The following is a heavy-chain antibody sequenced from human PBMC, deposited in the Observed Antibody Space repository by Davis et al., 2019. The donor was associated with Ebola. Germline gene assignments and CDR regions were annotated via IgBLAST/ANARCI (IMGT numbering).Heavy chain of an antibody. CDR1: GYTFTRYW. CDR3: ARQGTTSWDS. Sequence: KVSCKASGYTFTRYWIVWVRQMPGKGLEWMGIIYTGDSDTRYSPSFRGQVAISADKSIKTAFLQWSSLKASDTATYYCARQGTTSWDSWGQGTLVTVSS. V-gene: IGHV5-51*01. D-gene: IGHD2-2*01. J-gene: IGHJ4*02. CDR2: IYTGDSDT.